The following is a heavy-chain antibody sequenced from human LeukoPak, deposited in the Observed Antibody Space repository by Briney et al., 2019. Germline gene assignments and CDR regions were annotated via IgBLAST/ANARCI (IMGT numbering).Heavy chain of an antibody. V-gene: IGHV3-48*03. Sequence: GGSLRLSCAASGFTFSSYEMNWVRQAPGKGLEWVSYISSSGSAIYYADSVKGRFTISRDNAKNSLYLQMDSLRAEDTAVYYCARGGDILTGYLRPNWFDPWGQGTLVTVSS. CDR3: ARGGDILTGYLRPNWFDP. J-gene: IGHJ5*02. CDR2: ISSSGSAI. CDR1: GFTFSSYE. D-gene: IGHD3-9*01.